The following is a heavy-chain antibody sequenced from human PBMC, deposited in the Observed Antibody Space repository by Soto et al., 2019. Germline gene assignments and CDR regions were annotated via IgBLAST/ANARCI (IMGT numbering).Heavy chain of an antibody. CDR1: GFSFSDYA. J-gene: IGHJ6*02. V-gene: IGHV3-30*18. CDR3: AKDLVGATTEYYYGMDV. Sequence: GGSLRLSCVVSGFSFSDYAMHWVRQAPGKGLEWVAVISYDGSNKYYTDSVKGRFTISRDNSKNTLYLQMNSLRAEDTAVYYCAKDLVGATTEYYYGMDVWGQGTTVTVSS. D-gene: IGHD1-26*01. CDR2: ISYDGSNK.